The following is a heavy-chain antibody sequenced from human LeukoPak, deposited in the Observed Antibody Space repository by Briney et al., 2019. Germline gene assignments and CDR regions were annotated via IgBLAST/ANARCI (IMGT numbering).Heavy chain of an antibody. D-gene: IGHD5-12*01. Sequence: PSETLSLTCTVSGGSISSSSYYWGWIRQPPGKGLEWIGSIYYSGSTYYNPSLKSRVTISVDTSKNQFSLKLSSVTAADTAVYYCASGPDRSSDVDIVATLMYWGQGTLVTASS. CDR1: GGSISSSSYY. V-gene: IGHV4-39*01. J-gene: IGHJ4*02. CDR2: IYYSGST. CDR3: ASGPDRSSDVDIVATLMY.